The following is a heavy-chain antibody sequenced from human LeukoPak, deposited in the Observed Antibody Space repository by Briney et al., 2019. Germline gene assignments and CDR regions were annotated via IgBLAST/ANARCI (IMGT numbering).Heavy chain of an antibody. CDR1: GFSFSTYT. CDR2: ISSSGNYR. V-gene: IGHV3-21*01. Sequence: PGGSLRLSCAASGFSFSTYTMIWFRQAPGKALEWVSSISSSGNYRDFADSVKGRFTTSRDNAQKSLYLQMNSLRAEDTAVYYCTGEYIRGMADYWGQGTVVIVSS. CDR3: TGEYIRGMADY. J-gene: IGHJ4*02. D-gene: IGHD6-13*01.